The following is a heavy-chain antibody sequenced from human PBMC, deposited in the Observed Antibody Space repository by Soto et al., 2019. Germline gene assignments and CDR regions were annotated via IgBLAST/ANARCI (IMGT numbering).Heavy chain of an antibody. CDR3: VKLGCSRPTCDLYDYMDV. J-gene: IGHJ6*03. CDR2: ISWNSGSI. Sequence: EVQLVESGGGLVQPGRSLRLSCAASGFTFDDYAMHWVRQAPGKGLEWVSGISWNSGSIGYADSVKGRFAISRDNAKNSLYLQPNSLRAEDTALYYCVKLGCSRPTCDLYDYMDVWGKGTTVTVSS. D-gene: IGHD2-2*01. V-gene: IGHV3-9*01. CDR1: GFTFDDYA.